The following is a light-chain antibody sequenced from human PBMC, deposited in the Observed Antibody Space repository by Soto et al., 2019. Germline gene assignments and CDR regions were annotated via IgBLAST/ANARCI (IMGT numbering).Light chain of an antibody. CDR2: KAS. CDR3: QQYNTSPLT. J-gene: IGKJ4*01. V-gene: IGKV1-5*03. Sequence: DIQMTQSPSTLSASVGDSVTITCRASQSISPWLAWYQQKPGKAPTLLIYKASSLEGGVPSRFSSSGSGTDFNITISRLQPDDVATYYCQQYNTSPLTFGEGTTVEIK. CDR1: QSISPW.